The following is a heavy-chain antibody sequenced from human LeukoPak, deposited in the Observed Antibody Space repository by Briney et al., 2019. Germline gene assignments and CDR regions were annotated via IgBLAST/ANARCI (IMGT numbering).Heavy chain of an antibody. CDR3: ARIGDRFHWYLDL. J-gene: IGHJ2*01. CDR1: GFTVATNY. V-gene: IGHV3-53*01. CDR2: LYSGADT. Sequence: GASLRLSCTASGFTVATNYMNWVRQPPGKGLEWVSILYSGADTYYADSVKGRFIVSRDSSKNMLFLHMNALRPEDTAVYYCARIGDRFHWYLDLWGRGTLVTVSS. D-gene: IGHD3-16*02.